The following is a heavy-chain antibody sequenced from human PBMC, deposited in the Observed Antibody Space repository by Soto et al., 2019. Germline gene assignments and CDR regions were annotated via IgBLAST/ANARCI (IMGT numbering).Heavy chain of an antibody. CDR1: GYTFINYG. CDR2: TTAYNGNT. Sequence: ASVKVSCKASGYTFINYGISWVRQAPGQGLEWMGWTTAYNGNTNYAQKFQNRVTMTTDTSTSTIHMELRSLRSDDTAVYYCATSYGNAWYTDWGQGTQVTVSS. J-gene: IGHJ4*02. V-gene: IGHV1-18*01. CDR3: ATSYGNAWYTD. D-gene: IGHD6-13*01.